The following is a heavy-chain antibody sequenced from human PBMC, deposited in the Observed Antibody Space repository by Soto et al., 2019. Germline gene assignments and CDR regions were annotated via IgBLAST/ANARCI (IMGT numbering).Heavy chain of an antibody. V-gene: IGHV3-21*03. CDR1: GFTFRSFT. Sequence: GGSLRLSCAASGFTFRSFTMNWVRQSPGKGLEWVSTISSNSAYIYYTDALRGRFTISRDNAKNSLHLQMNSLRAEDTGTYFCAHAGDFDLLSFDRWGPGTLVTVSS. CDR2: ISSNSAYI. CDR3: AHAGDFDLLSFDR. D-gene: IGHD2-15*01. J-gene: IGHJ4*02.